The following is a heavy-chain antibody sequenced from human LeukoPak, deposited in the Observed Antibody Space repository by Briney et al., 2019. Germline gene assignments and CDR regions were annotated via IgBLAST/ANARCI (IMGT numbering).Heavy chain of an antibody. V-gene: IGHV1-46*01. Sequence: GASVKVSCKASGYTFTGYYMHWVRQAPGQGLEWMGIINPSGGSTSYAQKFQGRVTMTRDTSISTAYMELSRLRSDDTAVYYCARGGRGSYIRWGQGTLVTVSS. CDR2: INPSGGST. D-gene: IGHD1-26*01. J-gene: IGHJ4*02. CDR1: GYTFTGYY. CDR3: ARGGRGSYIR.